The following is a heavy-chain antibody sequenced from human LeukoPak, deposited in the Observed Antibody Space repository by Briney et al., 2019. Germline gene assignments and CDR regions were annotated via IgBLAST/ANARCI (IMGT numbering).Heavy chain of an antibody. CDR3: ARDRPAAGIFPLDY. V-gene: IGHV3-21*01. CDR1: GFTFSSYS. J-gene: IGHJ4*02. CDR2: ISSSSRYI. Sequence: PGGSLRLSCSASGFTFSSYSIYWVLQAPGKGLEWVSSISSSSRYINYADSVKGRFTISRDNAKNSLFLQMNSLRAEDTAVYYCARDRPAAGIFPLDYWGQGTQVTVSS. D-gene: IGHD6-13*01.